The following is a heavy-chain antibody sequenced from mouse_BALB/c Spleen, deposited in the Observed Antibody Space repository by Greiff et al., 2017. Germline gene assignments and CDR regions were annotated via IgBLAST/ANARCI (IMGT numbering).Heavy chain of an antibody. Sequence: EVQLVESGPGLVKPSQSLSLTCSVTGYSITSGYYWNWIRQFPGNKLEWMGYISYDGSNNYNPSLKNRISITRDTSKNQFFLKLNSVTTEDTATYYCARDGYGSSVDYWGQGTTLTVSS. CDR3: ARDGYGSSVDY. J-gene: IGHJ2*01. CDR1: GYSITSGYY. CDR2: ISYDGSN. D-gene: IGHD1-1*01. V-gene: IGHV3-6*02.